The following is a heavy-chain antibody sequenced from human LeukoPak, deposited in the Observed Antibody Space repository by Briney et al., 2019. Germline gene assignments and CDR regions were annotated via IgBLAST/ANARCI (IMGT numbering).Heavy chain of an antibody. CDR2: ISTDGSSR. CDR1: GFTFSSYW. V-gene: IGHV3-74*01. D-gene: IGHD1-1*01. J-gene: IGHJ4*01. Sequence: QPGGSLRLSCAASGFTFSSYWMHWLRQAPRKGLVWVSRISTDGSSRSYADSVRGRFTLSRDNAKNTLSLQLNSLRAEDTAVYYCARTTGKYFDYWGHGALVTVSS. CDR3: ARTTGKYFDY.